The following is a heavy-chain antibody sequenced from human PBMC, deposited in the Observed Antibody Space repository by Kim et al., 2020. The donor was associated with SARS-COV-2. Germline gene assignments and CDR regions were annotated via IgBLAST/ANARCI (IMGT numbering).Heavy chain of an antibody. CDR2: IWLDGSNK. J-gene: IGHJ6*03. Sequence: GGSLRLSCAASGFTFSSYGIHWVRQAPGKGLEWVTVIWLDGSNKHYIDSVKGRFTISRDNSRNPLYLQMNSLRVEDTAVYYCARGRGSYNYYMDVWGEGTRVTVSS. V-gene: IGHV3-33*01. CDR3: ARGRGSYNYYMDV. CDR1: GFTFSSYG.